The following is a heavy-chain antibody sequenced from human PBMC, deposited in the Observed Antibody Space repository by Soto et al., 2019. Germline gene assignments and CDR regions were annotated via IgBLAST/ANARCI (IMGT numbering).Heavy chain of an antibody. Sequence: GGSLRLSCAASGFTVSSNYMSWVRQAPGKGLEWVSVIYTGGSTYYADSVKGQFTIFRDNSKNTLYLQMNSLRAEDTAVYYCAVENDGKPWGQGTLVTVSA. CDR2: IYTGGST. V-gene: IGHV3-53*01. J-gene: IGHJ5*02. CDR3: AVENDGKP. D-gene: IGHD1-1*01. CDR1: GFTVSSNY.